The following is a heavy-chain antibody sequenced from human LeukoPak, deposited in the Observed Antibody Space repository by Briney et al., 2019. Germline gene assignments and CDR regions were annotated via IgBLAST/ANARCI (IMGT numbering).Heavy chain of an antibody. Sequence: SQTLSLTCAISGDSVSSYSAAWNWIRQSPSRGLKWLGRTYYRSKWYYDYAVSVKSRITINPDTSKNQFSLQLNSVTPEDAAVYYCARAGYNWNDRQYNWFDPWGQGTLVTVSS. V-gene: IGHV6-1*01. CDR3: ARAGYNWNDRQYNWFDP. CDR2: TYYRSKWYY. D-gene: IGHD1-20*01. CDR1: GDSVSSYSAA. J-gene: IGHJ5*02.